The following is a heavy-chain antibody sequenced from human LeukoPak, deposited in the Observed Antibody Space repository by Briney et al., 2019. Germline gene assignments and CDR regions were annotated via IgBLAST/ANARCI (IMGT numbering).Heavy chain of an antibody. CDR1: GYTFTGYY. CDR2: INPNSGGT. J-gene: IGHJ5*02. D-gene: IGHD2-15*01. V-gene: IGHV1-2*02. CDR3: ARAPPCSGGSCYGSSFDP. Sequence: ASVKVSCKASGYTFTGYYMHWVRQASGQGLEWKGWINPNSGGTNYAQKFQGRVTMTRDTSISTAYMELSRLRSDDTAVYYCARAPPCSGGSCYGSSFDPWGQGTLVTVSS.